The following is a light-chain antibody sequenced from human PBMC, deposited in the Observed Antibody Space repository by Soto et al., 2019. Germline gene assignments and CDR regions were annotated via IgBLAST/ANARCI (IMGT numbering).Light chain of an antibody. Sequence: EIVMTQSPATLSVSPGERATLSCRASQSVSSNLAWYQQEPGQAPRLLIYGASTRVTGIPARFSGSGSRTDFTLTISSLQSEDCAVYYCQQYNNWPLAFGQGTRVEIK. CDR3: QQYNNWPLA. V-gene: IGKV3D-15*01. CDR1: QSVSSN. CDR2: GAS. J-gene: IGKJ5*01.